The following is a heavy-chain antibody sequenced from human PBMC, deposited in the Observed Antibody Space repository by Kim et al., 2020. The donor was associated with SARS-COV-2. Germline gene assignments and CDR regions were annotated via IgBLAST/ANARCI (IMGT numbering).Heavy chain of an antibody. J-gene: IGHJ5*02. Sequence: SETLSLTCTVSGDSISSNNYYWGWIRQPPGKGLEWIGSVYYTGSSYYNPSLKSRLTTSVDTSKNQFSLKLTSVTAADTGIYYCATSFGWRRFGFDPWGQGTLVTVSS. V-gene: IGHV4-39*01. CDR2: VYYTGSS. CDR3: ATSFGWRRFGFDP. D-gene: IGHD3-16*01. CDR1: GDSISSNNYY.